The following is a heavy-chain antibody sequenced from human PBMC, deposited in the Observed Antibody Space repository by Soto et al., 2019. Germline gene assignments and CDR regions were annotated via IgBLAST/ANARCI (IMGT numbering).Heavy chain of an antibody. V-gene: IGHV3-23*01. CDR1: GFTFSSYA. D-gene: IGHD2-15*01. Sequence: GGSLRLSCAASGFTFSSYAMSWVRQAPGRGLEWVSGISGSGGSTYYADSVKGRFTISRDNSKNTFYLQMNSLRAEDTAVYYCAKDRYCSGGSCYSDYWGQGALVTVSS. CDR3: AKDRYCSGGSCYSDY. CDR2: ISGSGGST. J-gene: IGHJ4*02.